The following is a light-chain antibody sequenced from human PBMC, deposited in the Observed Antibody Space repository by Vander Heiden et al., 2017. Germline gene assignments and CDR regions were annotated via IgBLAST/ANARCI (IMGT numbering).Light chain of an antibody. Sequence: QSALTQPASVSGSPGQSISIYGTGTSSDVGSYNLVSGYQQHPGKAPKLMIYEGSKWPSGVSNRFSGSKSGNTASLTIAGLQAEDEADYYCCSYAGSSTLWVFGGGTKLTVL. CDR2: EGS. CDR1: SSDVGSYNL. V-gene: IGLV2-23*01. J-gene: IGLJ2*01. CDR3: CSYAGSSTLWV.